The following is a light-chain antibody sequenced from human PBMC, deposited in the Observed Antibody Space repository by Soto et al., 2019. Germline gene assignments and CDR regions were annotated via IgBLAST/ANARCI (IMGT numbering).Light chain of an antibody. J-gene: IGKJ1*01. CDR3: QQYGNSPRT. V-gene: IGKV3-20*01. CDR2: GAS. CDR1: QTVTSSF. Sequence: EIVLTQSPGTLSLSPGERATLSCRASQTVTSSFLAWYQQKPGQAPRLLISGASNRATDIPDRFIGSGSGTDFTLVISRVGPEDSAVYYCQQYGNSPRTFGQGTKVEI.